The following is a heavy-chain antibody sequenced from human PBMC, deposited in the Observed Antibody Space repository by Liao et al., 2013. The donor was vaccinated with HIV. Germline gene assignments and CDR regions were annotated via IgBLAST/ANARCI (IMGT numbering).Heavy chain of an antibody. Sequence: QVQLQESGPGLVKPSQTLSLTCTVSGGSISSGSYYWSWIRQPAGKGLEWIGRIYSDGSTNYNPSLKSRVTISVDTSKNQFSLKLSSVTAADTAVYYCARGEYSTSCLDYWGQGTLVTVSS. V-gene: IGHV4-61*02. D-gene: IGHD6-13*01. CDR1: GGSISSGSYY. J-gene: IGHJ4*02. CDR3: ARGEYSTSCLDY. CDR2: IYSDGST.